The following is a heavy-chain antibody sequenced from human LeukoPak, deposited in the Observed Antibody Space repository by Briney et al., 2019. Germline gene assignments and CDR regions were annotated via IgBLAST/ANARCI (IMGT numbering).Heavy chain of an antibody. V-gene: IGHV4-59*01. Sequence: SETLSLTCTVSGGSISSYYWSWIRQPPGKGLEWIGYIYYSGSTNYNPSLKSRVTTSVDTSKNQFSLKLSSVTAADTAVYYCARGKYSAKYGSGSYYNRNGAFDIWGQGTMVTVSS. D-gene: IGHD3-10*01. CDR3: ARGKYSAKYGSGSYYNRNGAFDI. CDR1: GGSISSYY. J-gene: IGHJ3*02. CDR2: IYYSGST.